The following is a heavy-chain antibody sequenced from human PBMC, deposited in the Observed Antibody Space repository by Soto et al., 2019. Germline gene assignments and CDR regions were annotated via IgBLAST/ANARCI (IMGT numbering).Heavy chain of an antibody. J-gene: IGHJ4*02. CDR1: GGTFSSYA. V-gene: IGHV1-69*12. Sequence: QVQLVQSGAEVKKPGSSVKVSCKASGGTFSSYAISWVRQAPDQGLEWMGGIIPIFGTANYAQKFQGRIRITADESTSTADMELSSLRSEDTAVYYCARLDRLDEHLCFYYWGQGSLATVSS. D-gene: IGHD1-1*01. CDR3: ARLDRLDEHLCFYY. CDR2: IIPIFGTA.